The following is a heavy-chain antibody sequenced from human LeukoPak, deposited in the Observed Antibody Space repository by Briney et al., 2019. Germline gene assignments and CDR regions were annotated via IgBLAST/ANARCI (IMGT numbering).Heavy chain of an antibody. Sequence: SETLSLTCSVSGGSISSSYWNWIRQPPGKGLEWIGYLSYSGSTNYNPSPKSRVTISADTSKNRFSLKLSSVTAADTAVYYCARGVVAAPQTFDYWGQGTLVAVSS. D-gene: IGHD2-15*01. CDR2: LSYSGST. CDR1: GGSISSSY. J-gene: IGHJ4*02. V-gene: IGHV4-59*01. CDR3: ARGVVAAPQTFDY.